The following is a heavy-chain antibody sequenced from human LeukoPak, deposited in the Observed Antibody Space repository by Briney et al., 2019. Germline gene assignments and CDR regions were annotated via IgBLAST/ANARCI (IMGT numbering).Heavy chain of an antibody. CDR2: ISGSGGST. J-gene: IGHJ4*02. D-gene: IGHD6-6*01. CDR3: AKAPYSTSSHFFDY. CDR1: GFTFSSYA. Sequence: HPGGSLRLSCAASGFTFSSYAMSWVRQAPGKGLEWVSAISGSGGSTYYADSVKGRFTISRDNSKNTLYLQMNSLRAEDTAVYYCAKAPYSTSSHFFDYWGQGTLVTVSS. V-gene: IGHV3-23*01.